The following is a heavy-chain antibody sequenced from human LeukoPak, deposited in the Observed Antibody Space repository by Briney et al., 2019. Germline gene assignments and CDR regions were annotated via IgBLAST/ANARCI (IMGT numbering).Heavy chain of an antibody. CDR2: DGSNK. J-gene: IGHJ4*02. Sequence: GGSLRLSCAASGFTFSSNGMHWVRQAPGKGLEWVAVDGSNKYYADSVKGRFTISRDNSKNTLYLQMNSLRAEDTAVYYCARAEKIAVAGMGYYFDYWGQGTLVTVSS. CDR1: GFTFSSNG. CDR3: ARAEKIAVAGMGYYFDY. D-gene: IGHD6-19*01. V-gene: IGHV3-33*08.